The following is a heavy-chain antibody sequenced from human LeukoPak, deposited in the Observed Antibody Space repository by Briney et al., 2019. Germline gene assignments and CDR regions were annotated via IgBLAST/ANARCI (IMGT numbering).Heavy chain of an antibody. CDR2: INSDGSST. D-gene: IGHD6-13*01. J-gene: IGHJ4*02. CDR3: ARSAAGTYQFDY. CDR1: GFTFSSYW. V-gene: IGHV3-74*01. Sequence: GGSLRLSCAASGFTFSSYWMHWVRQAPGKGLVWVSRINSDGSSTSYADSVKGRFTISRDNAKNTLYLQMNSLRAEDTAVYYCARSAAGTYQFDYWGQGTLVTVSS.